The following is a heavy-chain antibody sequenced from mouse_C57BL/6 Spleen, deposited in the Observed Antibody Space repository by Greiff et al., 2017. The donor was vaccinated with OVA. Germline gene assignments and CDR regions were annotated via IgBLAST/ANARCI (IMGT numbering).Heavy chain of an antibody. CDR2: IYPGSGST. CDR3: ARSLSHFDY. Sequence: QVHVKQPGAELVKPGASVKMSCKASGYTFTSYWITWVKQRPGQGLEWIGDIYPGSGSTNYNEKFKSKATLTVDTSSSTAYMQLSSLTSEDAAVYYCARSLSHFDYWGQGTTLTVSS. CDR1: GYTFTSYW. J-gene: IGHJ2*01. V-gene: IGHV1-55*01.